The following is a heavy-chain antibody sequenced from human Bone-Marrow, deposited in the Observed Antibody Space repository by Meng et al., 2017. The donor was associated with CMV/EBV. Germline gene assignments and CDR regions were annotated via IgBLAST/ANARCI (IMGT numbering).Heavy chain of an antibody. CDR2: MNPNSGNT. V-gene: IGHV1-8*01. CDR3: ARGRNFVLYGSGGRPYGMDV. CDR1: GYTFTSYD. J-gene: IGHJ6*02. Sequence: ASVKVSCKASGYTFTSYDIKWVRQATGKGLEWMGWMNPNSGNTGYAQKFQGRVTMTRKTSLSKAYMELSRLRSEDTAAYYWARGRNFVLYGSGGRPYGMDVWGQGTTVTVSS. D-gene: IGHD3-10*01.